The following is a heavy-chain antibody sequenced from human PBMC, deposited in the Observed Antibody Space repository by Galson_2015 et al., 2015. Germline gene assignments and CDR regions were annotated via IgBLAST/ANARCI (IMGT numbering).Heavy chain of an antibody. CDR1: GGSISSYY. V-gene: IGHV4-59*01. Sequence: SETLSLTCTVSGGSISSYYWSWIRQPPGKGLEWIGYIYYSGSTNYNPSLKSRVTISVDTSKNQFSLKLSSVTAADTAVYYCARASQTYSSGEGYYFDYWGQGTLVTVSS. CDR3: ARASQTYSSGEGYYFDY. CDR2: IYYSGST. D-gene: IGHD3-22*01. J-gene: IGHJ4*02.